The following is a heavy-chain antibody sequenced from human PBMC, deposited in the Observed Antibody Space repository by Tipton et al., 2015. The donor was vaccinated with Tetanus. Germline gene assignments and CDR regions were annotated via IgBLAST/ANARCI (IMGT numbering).Heavy chain of an antibody. Sequence: GSLRLSCAASGFTFSSYAMSWVRQAPGKGLEWVSAISGSGGSTYYADSVKGRFTISRDNSKNTLSLQMNSLRAEDTAVYYCAKAHYEANYYYYGMDVWGQGSTVTVPS. V-gene: IGHV3-23*01. CDR2: ISGSGGST. J-gene: IGHJ6*02. CDR3: AKAHYEANYYYYGMDV. CDR1: GFTFSSYA. D-gene: IGHD3-22*01.